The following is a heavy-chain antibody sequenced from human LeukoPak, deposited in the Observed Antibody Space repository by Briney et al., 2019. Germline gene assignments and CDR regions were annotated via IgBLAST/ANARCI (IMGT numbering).Heavy chain of an antibody. J-gene: IGHJ4*02. V-gene: IGHV3-33*01. CDR2: IWVDGSKK. D-gene: IGHD2-15*01. CDR3: ARDQGYCSGGRCHSHFDY. Sequence: GGSLRLSCAPSGFTFSSYSMQWVRQAPGKGLEWVAVIWVDGSKKFYADSVEGRFTISRDDSKSTSYLQMNSPRAEDTAVYYCARDQGYCSGGRCHSHFDYWGQGTLVTVSS. CDR1: GFTFSSYS.